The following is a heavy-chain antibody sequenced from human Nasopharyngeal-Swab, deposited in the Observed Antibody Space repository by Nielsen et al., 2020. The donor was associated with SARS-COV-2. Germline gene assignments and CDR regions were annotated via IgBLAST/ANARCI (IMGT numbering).Heavy chain of an antibody. Sequence: SETLSLTCAVYGGSFSDYHWSWIRQPPGKGLEWIGEINHSGSTNYNPSLKSRVTISVDTSKNQFSVKLSSVTAADTAVYYCARASSWAYYYYGMDVWGQGTTVTVSS. CDR1: GGSFSDYH. V-gene: IGHV4-34*01. CDR2: INHSGST. D-gene: IGHD6-13*01. CDR3: ARASSWAYYYYGMDV. J-gene: IGHJ6*02.